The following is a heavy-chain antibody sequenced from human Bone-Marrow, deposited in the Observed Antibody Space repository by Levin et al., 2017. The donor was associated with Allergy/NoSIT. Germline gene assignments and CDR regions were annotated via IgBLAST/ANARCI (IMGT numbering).Heavy chain of an antibody. V-gene: IGHV3-48*01. J-gene: IGHJ4*02. CDR1: GFPFSSYR. CDR3: ARGPLSGSSSCYANY. D-gene: IGHD3-22*01. Sequence: LSLTCVASGFPFSSYRMNWVRQAPGKGLEWVSYISGGSTTISYADSVKGRFTVSRDNANNSLYLQMNSLRAEDTAVYYCARGPLSGSSSCYANYWGQGTLVTVSS. CDR2: ISGGSTTI.